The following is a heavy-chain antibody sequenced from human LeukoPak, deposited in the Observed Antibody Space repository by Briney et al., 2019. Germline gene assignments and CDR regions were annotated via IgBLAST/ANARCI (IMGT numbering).Heavy chain of an antibody. CDR1: GFTFCSHA. D-gene: IGHD2-21*01. Sequence: GGSLRLSCVGSGFTFCSHAMSWVRQAPEKGLEFVSGIYENGGTTYYADSVKGRFSISRDNSKNTLYLQMDSLRGEDTAVYYCAKDFRIGYSAHFDYWGQGALVTVSS. CDR2: IYENGGTT. CDR3: AKDFRIGYSAHFDY. J-gene: IGHJ4*02. V-gene: IGHV3-23*01.